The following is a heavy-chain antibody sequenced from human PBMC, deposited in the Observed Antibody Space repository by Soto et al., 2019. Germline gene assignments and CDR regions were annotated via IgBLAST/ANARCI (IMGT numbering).Heavy chain of an antibody. V-gene: IGHV3-15*01. CDR2: IKSKTDGGTT. Sequence: WGSLRLSCAASGFAFINAWIIFFRQAPWKWLEWVVRIKSKTDGGTTDYAAPVKGRFTISRDDSKNTLFLQMNSLKTEDTAVYYCTTDDPINKNWGQGTLVTVSS. CDR1: GFAFINAW. CDR3: TTDDPINKN. J-gene: IGHJ4*02.